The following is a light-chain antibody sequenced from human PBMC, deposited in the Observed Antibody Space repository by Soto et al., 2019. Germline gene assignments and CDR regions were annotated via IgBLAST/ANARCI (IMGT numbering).Light chain of an antibody. CDR2: GAS. J-gene: IGKJ1*01. V-gene: IGKV3-15*01. Sequence: EVLLTQSPAPLSFSPGERATLSFRASQSVSSNLAWYQQKPGQAPRLLIYGASTRATGIPARFSGSGSGTEFTLTISSLQSEDFAVYYCQQYNNWPRTFGQGTKVDIK. CDR3: QQYNNWPRT. CDR1: QSVSSN.